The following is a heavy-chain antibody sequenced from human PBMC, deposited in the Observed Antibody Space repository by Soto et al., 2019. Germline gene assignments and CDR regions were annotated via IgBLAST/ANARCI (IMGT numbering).Heavy chain of an antibody. CDR2: IIPIFGTA. V-gene: IGHV1-69*12. J-gene: IGHJ6*02. CDR3: ASPAAGTGSYYYGMDV. D-gene: IGHD6-13*01. CDR1: GGTFSSYV. Sequence: QVQLVQSGAEVKKPGSSVKVSCKASGGTFSSYVISWVRQAPGQGLEWMGGIIPIFGTANYAQKFQGRVTIAADESTSTAYMELSSLRSDDTAVYYCASPAAGTGSYYYGMDVWGQGTTVTVSS.